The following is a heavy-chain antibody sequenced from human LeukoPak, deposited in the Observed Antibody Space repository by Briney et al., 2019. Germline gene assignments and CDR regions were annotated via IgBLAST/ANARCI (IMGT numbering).Heavy chain of an antibody. CDR3: ARIGDYGDYVDY. V-gene: IGHV3-21*01. CDR1: GFTFSSYS. D-gene: IGHD4-17*01. J-gene: IGHJ4*02. CDR2: ISSSSSYI. Sequence: GGSLRLSCAASGFTFSSYSMNWVRQAPGKGLEWVSSISSSSSYIYYADSVKGRFTISRDNAKNSLYLQMNSLRAEDTAVYYCARIGDYGDYVDYWGQGTLVTVPS.